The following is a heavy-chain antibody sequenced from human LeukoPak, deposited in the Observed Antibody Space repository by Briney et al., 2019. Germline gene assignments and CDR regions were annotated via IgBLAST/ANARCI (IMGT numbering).Heavy chain of an antibody. CDR3: AKAATVTSNWFDP. D-gene: IGHD4-17*01. CDR1: GFTFDDYA. Sequence: GGSLGLSCAASGFTFDDYAMHWVRQAPGKGLEWVSGISWNSGSIGYADSVKGRFTISRDNAKNSLYLQMNSLRAEDTALYYCAKAATVTSNWFDPWGQGTLVTVSS. CDR2: ISWNSGSI. V-gene: IGHV3-9*01. J-gene: IGHJ5*02.